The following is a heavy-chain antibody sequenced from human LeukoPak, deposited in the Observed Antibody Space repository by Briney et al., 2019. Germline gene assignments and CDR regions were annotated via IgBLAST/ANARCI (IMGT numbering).Heavy chain of an antibody. CDR3: ASILRGYYYMDV. V-gene: IGHV3-48*04. CDR2: ISSSGSTI. J-gene: IGHJ6*03. Sequence: GGSLRLSCAASGFTFSSYGMSWIRQAPGKGLEWVSYISSSGSTIYYADSVKGRFTISRDNAKNSLYLQMNSLRAEDTAVYYCASILRGYYYMDVWGKGTTVTVSS. CDR1: GFTFSSYG.